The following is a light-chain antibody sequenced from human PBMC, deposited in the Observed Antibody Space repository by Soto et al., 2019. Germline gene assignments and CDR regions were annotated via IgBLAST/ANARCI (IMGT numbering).Light chain of an antibody. J-gene: IGKJ5*01. CDR2: DAS. CDR3: QQRYNWPPT. Sequence: EIVLTQFPATLSLSPGDRVPLSCRASQGVTSYLAWYQQKPGQAPSLLIYDASNRATGVSARFSGSGSGTDFTLTISSLDPEDFAFYYCQQRYNWPPTFGQGTRLEIK. CDR1: QGVTSY. V-gene: IGKV3-11*01.